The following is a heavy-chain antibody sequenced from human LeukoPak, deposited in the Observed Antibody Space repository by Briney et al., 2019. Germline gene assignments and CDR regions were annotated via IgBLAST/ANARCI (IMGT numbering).Heavy chain of an antibody. CDR2: ISGSGGST. CDR3: ATYLRSAYYDFWSGYSHPYDAFDI. Sequence: PGGSLRLSCAASGFTFSSYAMSWVRQAPGKGLEWVSAISGSGGSTYYADSVKGRFTISRDNSKNTLYLQMNSLRAEDTTVYYCATYLRSAYYDFWSGYSHPYDAFDIWGQGTMVTVSS. D-gene: IGHD3-3*01. J-gene: IGHJ3*02. CDR1: GFTFSSYA. V-gene: IGHV3-23*01.